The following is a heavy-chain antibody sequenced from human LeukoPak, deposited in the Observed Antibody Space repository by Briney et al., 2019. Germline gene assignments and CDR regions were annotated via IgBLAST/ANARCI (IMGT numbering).Heavy chain of an antibody. D-gene: IGHD6-19*01. Sequence: HPGGSLRRSCAVSGFTFSSYAMSWVRQGPGKGLEWVSGISGNGGRTYYADSVKGRFTISRDNSKNTLYLQMNSLRAEDTAVYNCAKEQIAVAGYYFDNWGQGTLVTVSS. J-gene: IGHJ4*02. CDR1: GFTFSSYA. CDR3: AKEQIAVAGYYFDN. V-gene: IGHV3-23*01. CDR2: ISGNGGRT.